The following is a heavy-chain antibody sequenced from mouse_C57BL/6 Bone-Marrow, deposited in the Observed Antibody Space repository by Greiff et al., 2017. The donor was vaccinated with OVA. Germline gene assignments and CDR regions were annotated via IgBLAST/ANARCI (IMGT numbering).Heavy chain of an antibody. V-gene: IGHV5-17*01. CDR2: ISSGSSTI. D-gene: IGHD4-1*01. J-gene: IGHJ1*03. CDR3: ARVAGTDWYFDV. CDR1: GFTFSDYG. Sequence: EVQVVESGGGLVKPGGSLKLSCAASGFTFSDYGMHWVRQAPEKGLEWVAYISSGSSTIYYADTVKGRFTISRDNAKNTLFLQMTSLRSEDTAMYYCARVAGTDWYFDVWGTGTTVTVSS.